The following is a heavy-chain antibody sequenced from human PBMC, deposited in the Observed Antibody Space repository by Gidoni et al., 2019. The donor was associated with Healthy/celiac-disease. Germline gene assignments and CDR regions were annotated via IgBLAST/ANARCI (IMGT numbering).Heavy chain of an antibody. Sequence: QVQLVESGGGVVQPGWSLRLSCAASGFPFSSYAMHWVRQAPGKGLEWVAVISYDGSNKYYADSVKGRFTISRDNSKNTLYLQMNSLRAEDTAVYYCAREQAYSSSSGFDYWGQGTLVTVSS. D-gene: IGHD6-6*01. CDR2: ISYDGSNK. CDR3: AREQAYSSSSGFDY. J-gene: IGHJ4*02. CDR1: GFPFSSYA. V-gene: IGHV3-30-3*01.